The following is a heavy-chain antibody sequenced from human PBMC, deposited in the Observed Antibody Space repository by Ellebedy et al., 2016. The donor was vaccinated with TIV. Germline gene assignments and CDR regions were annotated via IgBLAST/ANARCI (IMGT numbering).Heavy chain of an antibody. Sequence: GESLKISCKGSGYSFSTFWVIWVRQRPGKGLESLGRIDPSDSYTNYSPSFQGHVTMSADTSISTAYLEWSSLKASDTAIYYWARYSGSYGGYDYWGQGTLVTVSS. CDR3: ARYSGSYGGYDY. CDR1: GYSFSTFW. D-gene: IGHD1-26*01. J-gene: IGHJ4*02. CDR2: IDPSDSYT. V-gene: IGHV5-10-1*01.